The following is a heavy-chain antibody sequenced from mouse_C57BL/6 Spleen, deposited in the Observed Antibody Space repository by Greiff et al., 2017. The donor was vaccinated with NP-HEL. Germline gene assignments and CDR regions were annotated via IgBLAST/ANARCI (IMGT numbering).Heavy chain of an antibody. D-gene: IGHD1-3*01. CDR3: ARYPLISPFDN. V-gene: IGHV1-59*01. CDR1: GYTFTSYW. J-gene: IGHJ2*01. Sequence: QVQLQQPGAELVRPGTSVKLSCKASGYTFTSYWMHWVKQRPGQGLEWIGVIDPSDSYTNYNQKFKGKATLTVDTSSSTAYMQLSGLTSEDTAVYYCARYPLISPFDNWGQDTTLTVSS. CDR2: IDPSDSYT.